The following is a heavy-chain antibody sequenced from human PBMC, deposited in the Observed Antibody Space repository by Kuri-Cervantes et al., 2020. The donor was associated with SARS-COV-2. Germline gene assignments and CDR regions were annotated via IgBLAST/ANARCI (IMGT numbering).Heavy chain of an antibody. D-gene: IGHD6-13*01. V-gene: IGHV3-33*08. J-gene: IGHJ4*02. Sequence: GESLKISCAASGFTFSSYGMHWVRQAPGKGLEWVAVIWYDGSNKYYADSVKGRFTISRDNSKNTLYLQMSSLRAEDTAVYYCAREEYSSSWWGELGPFDYWGQGTLVTV. CDR3: AREEYSSSWWGELGPFDY. CDR1: GFTFSSYG. CDR2: IWYDGSNK.